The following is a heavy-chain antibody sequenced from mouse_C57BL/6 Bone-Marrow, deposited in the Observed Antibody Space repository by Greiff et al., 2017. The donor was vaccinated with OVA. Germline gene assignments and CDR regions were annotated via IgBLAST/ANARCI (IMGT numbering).Heavy chain of an antibody. CDR2: IDPSDSET. CDR3: AREGITPWFAY. V-gene: IGHV1-52*01. D-gene: IGHD2-4*01. J-gene: IGHJ3*01. CDR1: GYTFTSYW. Sequence: QVQLQQPGAELVRPGSSVKLSCKASGYTFTSYWMHWVKQRPIQGLEWIGNIDPSDSETHYNQKFKDKATLTVDKSSSTAYMQLSSLTSEDSAVDYCAREGITPWFAYWGQGTLVTVSA.